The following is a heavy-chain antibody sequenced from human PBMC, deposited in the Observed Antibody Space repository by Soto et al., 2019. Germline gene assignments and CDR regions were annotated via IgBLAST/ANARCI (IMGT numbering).Heavy chain of an antibody. CDR1: GVTFSSYA. CDR2: ISDSGGDT. D-gene: IGHD1-26*01. CDR3: AGEPKGGAYDMDV. J-gene: IGHJ6*02. V-gene: IGHV3-23*01. Sequence: GSLRLSCAASGVTFSSYAMSWVRQAPGKGLEWVSGISDSGGDTYYADSVKGRFTISRDNSKNTLFLQMNGLRAEDTAVYYCAGEPKGGAYDMDVWGQGTTVTVSS.